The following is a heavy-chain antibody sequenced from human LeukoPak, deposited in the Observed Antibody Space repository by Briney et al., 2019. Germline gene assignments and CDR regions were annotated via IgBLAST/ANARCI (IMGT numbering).Heavy chain of an antibody. CDR3: ARDLGGGRDY. J-gene: IGHJ4*02. Sequence: PSETLSLTCAVSGGSFSGYYWSWIRQPPGKGLEWMGEINHSGSTNYNPSLKSRVTISVDTSKKQFSLKLSSVTAADTAVYYCARDLGGGRDYWGQGTLVTVSS. CDR2: INHSGST. D-gene: IGHD4-23*01. V-gene: IGHV4-34*01. CDR1: GGSFSGYY.